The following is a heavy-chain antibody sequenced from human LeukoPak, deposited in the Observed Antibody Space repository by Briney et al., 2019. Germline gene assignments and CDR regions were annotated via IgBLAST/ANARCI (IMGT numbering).Heavy chain of an antibody. Sequence: GGSLRLSCAASGFTFSSYSMNWVRQAPGKGLEWVSSISSSSSYIYYADSVKGRFTISRDNAKNSLYLQMNSLRAGDTAVYYCAREIAHYDSSGYYWGFDPWGQGTLVTVSS. CDR1: GFTFSSYS. V-gene: IGHV3-21*01. CDR2: ISSSSSYI. CDR3: AREIAHYDSSGYYWGFDP. D-gene: IGHD3-22*01. J-gene: IGHJ5*02.